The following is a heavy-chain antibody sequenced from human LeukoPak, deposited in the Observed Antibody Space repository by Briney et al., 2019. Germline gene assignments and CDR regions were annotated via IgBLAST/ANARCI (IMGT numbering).Heavy chain of an antibody. V-gene: IGHV3-30-3*01. CDR2: KAYDGINK. Sequence: GRSLRLSCAASGFTFSSYAIHWVRQAPGKGLEWVAVKAYDGINKYYADSVKGRFTISRDNSKNTLYLQMNSLRAEDTAVYYCARDSSPWYYYDRSGSNGFDPWGQGTLVTVSS. J-gene: IGHJ5*02. D-gene: IGHD3-22*01. CDR3: ARDSSPWYYYDRSGSNGFDP. CDR1: GFTFSSYA.